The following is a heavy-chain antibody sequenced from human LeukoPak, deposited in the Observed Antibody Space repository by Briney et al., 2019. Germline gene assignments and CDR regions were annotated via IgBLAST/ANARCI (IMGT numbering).Heavy chain of an antibody. Sequence: GGSLRLSCAASGFTFSSYAMSWVRQAPGKGLEWVSAISGSGGSTYYADSVKGRFTISRDNSKNTLYLQMNSLRAEDTAVYYCAKDLLDSDTAMGPKDDYWGQGTLVTVSS. V-gene: IGHV3-23*01. J-gene: IGHJ4*02. CDR2: ISGSGGST. CDR3: AKDLLDSDTAMGPKDDY. D-gene: IGHD5-18*01. CDR1: GFTFSSYA.